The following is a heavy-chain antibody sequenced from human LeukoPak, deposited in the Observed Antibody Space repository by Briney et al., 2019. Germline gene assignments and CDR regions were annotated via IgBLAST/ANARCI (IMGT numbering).Heavy chain of an antibody. D-gene: IGHD2-2*02. CDR2: ISSSSSYI. Sequence: PGGSLRLSXAASGFTYSSYSMTWVRQAPGKGLEWVSSISSSSSYIYYADSVKGRFTISRDNAKNSLYLQMNSLRAEDTAVYYCARVSCSSTSCYTPDYWGQGTLVTVSS. CDR3: ARVSCSSTSCYTPDY. CDR1: GFTYSSYS. J-gene: IGHJ4*02. V-gene: IGHV3-21*01.